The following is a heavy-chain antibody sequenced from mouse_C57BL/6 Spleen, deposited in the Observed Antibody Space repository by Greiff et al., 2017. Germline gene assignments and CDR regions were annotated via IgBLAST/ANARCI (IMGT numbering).Heavy chain of an antibody. J-gene: IGHJ3*01. CDR3: AKETARAPFAY. D-gene: IGHD3-2*01. CDR1: GYAFTNYL. CDR2: INPGSGGT. V-gene: IGHV1-54*01. Sequence: VQLQQSGAELVRPGTSVKVSCKASGYAFTNYLIEWVKQRPGQGLEWIGVINPGSGGTNYNEKFKGKATLTADKSSSTAYMQLSSLTSEDSAVYFCAKETARAPFAYWGQGTLVTVSA.